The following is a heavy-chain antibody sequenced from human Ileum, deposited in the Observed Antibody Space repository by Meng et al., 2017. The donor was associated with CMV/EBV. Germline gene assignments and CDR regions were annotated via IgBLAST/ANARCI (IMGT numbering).Heavy chain of an antibody. J-gene: IGHJ4*02. V-gene: IGHV4-4*07. CDR2: IHSNGAT. D-gene: IGHD3-10*01. CDR3: ARRRGPRGYIDY. Sequence: QVELEESGPGLVKPSETLSLSCTVSGGSFSDYYWNWIRQPAGQGLEWIGRIHSNGATDYNPSLQSRVTMSVDSSKNEFFLSPSFVTAADTAIYYCARRRGPRGYIDYWGQGILVTVSS. CDR1: GGSFSDYY.